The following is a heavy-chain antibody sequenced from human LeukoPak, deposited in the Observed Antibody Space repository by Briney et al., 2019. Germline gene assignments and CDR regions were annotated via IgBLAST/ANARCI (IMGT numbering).Heavy chain of an antibody. CDR3: ARRAGPAVYGSGSSLYYFDY. D-gene: IGHD3-10*01. CDR2: INHSGST. J-gene: IGHJ4*02. Sequence: PSETLSLTCAVYGGSFSGYYWSWIRQPPGKGLEWIGEINHSGSTNYNPSLKSRVTISVDTSKNQFSLKLSSVTAADTAVYYCARRAGPAVYGSGSSLYYFDYWGQGTLVTVSS. CDR1: GGSFSGYY. V-gene: IGHV4-34*01.